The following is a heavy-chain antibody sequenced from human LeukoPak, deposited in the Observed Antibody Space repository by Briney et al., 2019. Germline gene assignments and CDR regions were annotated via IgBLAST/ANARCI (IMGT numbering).Heavy chain of an antibody. V-gene: IGHV3-9*01. Sequence: GRSLRLSCAASGFTFDDYAMHWVRQAPGNGLEWVSGISWNSGSIGYADSVKGRFTISRDNAKNSLYLQMNSLRAEDTALYYCAKSFGNSPNFDYWGQGTLVTVSS. CDR1: GFTFDDYA. D-gene: IGHD1-14*01. CDR2: ISWNSGSI. J-gene: IGHJ4*02. CDR3: AKSFGNSPNFDY.